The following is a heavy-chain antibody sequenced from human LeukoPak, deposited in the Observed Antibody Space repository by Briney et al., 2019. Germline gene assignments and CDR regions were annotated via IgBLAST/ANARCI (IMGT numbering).Heavy chain of an antibody. CDR3: AKDRYSDNTGHHYENEY. Sequence: AGGSLRLSCAASGFTFSSYGMHWVRQAPGKGLEWVAFIRYDGSNKYYADSVTGRFTISRDNSKNTLYLQMNSLRAEDTAVYYCAKDRYSDNTGHHYENEYWGQGTLVTVSS. J-gene: IGHJ4*02. V-gene: IGHV3-30*02. CDR2: IRYDGSNK. CDR1: GFTFSSYG. D-gene: IGHD3-22*01.